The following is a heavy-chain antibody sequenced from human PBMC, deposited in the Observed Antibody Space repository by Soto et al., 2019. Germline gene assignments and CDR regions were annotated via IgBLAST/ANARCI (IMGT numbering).Heavy chain of an antibody. V-gene: IGHV3-11*01. CDR3: ARETPLVAVTPEFDY. Sequence: VGSLRLSCAASGFTFSDYYMSWIRQAPGKGLEWVSSISKSGSTIHYADSVKGRFTVSRDNAKKSVYLQMNSLRVEDMAVYYCARETPLVAVTPEFDYWGQGTRVTVS. CDR1: GFTFSDYY. CDR2: ISKSGSTI. J-gene: IGHJ4*02. D-gene: IGHD2-15*01.